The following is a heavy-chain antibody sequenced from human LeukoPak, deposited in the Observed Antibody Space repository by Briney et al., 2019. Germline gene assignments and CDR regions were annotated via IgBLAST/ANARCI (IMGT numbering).Heavy chain of an antibody. CDR3: ARDRRQGYCSSTSCYQYYYYGMDV. V-gene: IGHV4-39*02. D-gene: IGHD2-2*01. Sequence: PSETLSLTCTVSGGSISSSSYYWGWIRQPPGKGLEWIGSIYYSGSTYYNPSLKSRVTISVDTSKNQFSLKLSSVTAADTAVYYCARDRRQGYCSSTSCYQYYYYGMDVWGQGTTVTVSS. CDR2: IYYSGST. J-gene: IGHJ6*02. CDR1: GGSISSSSYY.